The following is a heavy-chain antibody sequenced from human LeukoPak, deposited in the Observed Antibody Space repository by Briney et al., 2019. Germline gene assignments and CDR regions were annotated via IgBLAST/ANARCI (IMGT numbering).Heavy chain of an antibody. D-gene: IGHD5-18*01. CDR2: IYTSGST. Sequence: SETLSLTCTVSGGSISSGSYYWSRIRQPAGKGLEWIGRIYTSGSTNYNPSLKSRVTISVDTSKNQFSLKLSSVTAADTAVYYCARHMTRYSYRYWGQGTLVTVSS. J-gene: IGHJ4*02. CDR3: ARHMTRYSYRY. V-gene: IGHV4-61*02. CDR1: GGSISSGSYY.